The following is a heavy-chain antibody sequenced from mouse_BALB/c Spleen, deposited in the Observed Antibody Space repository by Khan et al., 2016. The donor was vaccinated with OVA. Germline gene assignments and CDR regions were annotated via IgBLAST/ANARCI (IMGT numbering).Heavy chain of an antibody. CDR2: ISYSGST. CDR3: AGTARIKY. V-gene: IGHV3-2*02. D-gene: IGHD3-3*01. CDR1: GYSITSGYG. J-gene: IGHJ2*01. Sequence: EVQLQESGPGLVKPSQSLSLTCTVTGYSITSGYGWNWIRQFPGKKLEWMGYISYSGSTTYNPSLKRRISITLDTSKNQFFLQLKSETTEDTATYYCAGTARIKYWGQGTTLTVSS.